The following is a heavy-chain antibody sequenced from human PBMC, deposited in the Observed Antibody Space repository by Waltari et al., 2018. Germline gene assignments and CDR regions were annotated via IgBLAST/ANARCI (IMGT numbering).Heavy chain of an antibody. CDR3: AKADNKWELLWFDS. V-gene: IGHV3-64*01. CDR2: ITSDGYTT. D-gene: IGHD3-10*01. CDR1: GFTFSSFP. J-gene: IGHJ5*02. Sequence: EVQLVESGGGLVQPGGSLRLSCAAAGFTFSSFPMHWVRQPPGKGLEFVSAITSDGYTTYYETSVKGRFTISRDNSRNTLYLQMGSLRAEDMAVYYCAKADNKWELLWFDSWGQGTLVTVSS.